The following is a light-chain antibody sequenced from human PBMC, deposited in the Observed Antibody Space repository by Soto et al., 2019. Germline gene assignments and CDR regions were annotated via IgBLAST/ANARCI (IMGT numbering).Light chain of an antibody. Sequence: DIQMTQSPSSVSASVGDTVTITCRASQAVSTWLAWYQQKPGGAPKLLIYAASTLQSGVPSRFSGSGSGTDFTLTIRSLQPEDFATYYCQQYYSYPFTFGPGTKVDIK. J-gene: IGKJ3*01. V-gene: IGKV1-12*01. CDR3: QQYYSYPFT. CDR1: QAVSTW. CDR2: AAS.